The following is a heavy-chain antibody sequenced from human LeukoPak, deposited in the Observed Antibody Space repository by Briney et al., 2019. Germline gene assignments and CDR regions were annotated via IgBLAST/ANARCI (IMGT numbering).Heavy chain of an antibody. D-gene: IGHD4-23*01. CDR3: AAEGGGGTFDI. CDR2: IAVGSGNT. J-gene: IGHJ3*02. CDR1: GFTFTSSA. Sequence: GASVKVSCKASGFTFTSSAMQWVRQARGQRLEWIGWIAVGSGNTNYAQKFQERVTITRDMSTSTAYMELSSLRSEDTAVYYCAAEGGGGTFDIWGQGTMVTVSS. V-gene: IGHV1-58*02.